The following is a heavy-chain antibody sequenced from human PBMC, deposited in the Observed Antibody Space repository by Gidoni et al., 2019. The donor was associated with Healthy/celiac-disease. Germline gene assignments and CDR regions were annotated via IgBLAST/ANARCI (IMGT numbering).Heavy chain of an antibody. V-gene: IGHV3-23*01. J-gene: IGHJ4*02. CDR2: ISGSGGST. Sequence: EVQLLESGGGLVQPGGSLRLSCAASGFTFSSYAMSWVRQAPGKGLEWVSAISGSGGSTYYADSVKGRFTISRDNSKITLYLQMNSLRAEDTAVYYCAKFVRQALPSGWWDHYFDYWGQGTLVTVSS. CDR3: AKFVRQALPSGWWDHYFDY. D-gene: IGHD6-19*01. CDR1: GFTFSSYA.